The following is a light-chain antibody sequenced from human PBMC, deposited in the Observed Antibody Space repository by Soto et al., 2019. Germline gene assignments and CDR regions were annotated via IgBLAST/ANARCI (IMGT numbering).Light chain of an antibody. CDR1: QSLLHSNGYNY. V-gene: IGKV2-28*01. CDR3: MQALQTPWT. J-gene: IGKJ1*01. Sequence: DIVMTQSPLSLPVTPGEPASISCRSSQSLLHSNGYNYLDWYLQKPGQSPQLLIYLGSNRASGVPDRCRGSGSGTDFTLKISRGEAEDVGVYYCMQALQTPWTFGQGTKVEIK. CDR2: LGS.